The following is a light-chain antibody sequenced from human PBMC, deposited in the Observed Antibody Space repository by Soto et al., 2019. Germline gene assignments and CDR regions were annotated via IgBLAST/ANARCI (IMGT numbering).Light chain of an antibody. J-gene: IGLJ1*01. V-gene: IGLV2-14*01. CDR1: NSDVGTYNY. CDR3: SSYTSSRTYV. Sequence: QSALTQPASVSGSPGQSITISCTGTNSDVGTYNYVSWYRQHPGKAPKLMIFEVNNRPSGVSNRFSGSKSGNTASLTISGLQTGDEADYYCSSYTSSRTYVFGTGTKVTVL. CDR2: EVN.